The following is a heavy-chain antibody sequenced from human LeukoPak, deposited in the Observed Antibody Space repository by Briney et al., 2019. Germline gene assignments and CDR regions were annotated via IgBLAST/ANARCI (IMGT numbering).Heavy chain of an antibody. CDR2: IIPILGTA. Sequence: SLKVSSKASGGTFSSYAISWVRQAPGQGLEWMGGIIPILGTANYAQKFQGRVTITADESTSTAYMELSSLRSEDTAVYYCARDARSYVEDAFDIWGQGTMVTVSS. CDR1: GGTFSSYA. D-gene: IGHD3-16*01. CDR3: ARDARSYVEDAFDI. V-gene: IGHV1-69*13. J-gene: IGHJ3*02.